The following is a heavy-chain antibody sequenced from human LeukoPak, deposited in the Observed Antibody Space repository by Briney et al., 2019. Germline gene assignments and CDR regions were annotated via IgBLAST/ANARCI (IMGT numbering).Heavy chain of an antibody. CDR1: GYTFTSYG. Sequence: ASVKVSCKASGYTFTSYGISCVRQAPGQGLEWMGWISVYNGNTNYAQKLQGRVTMTTDTSTSTAYMELRSLRSDDTAIYYCARDQVAAAGPYYFENWGQGTRVTVSS. J-gene: IGHJ4*02. CDR3: ARDQVAAAGPYYFEN. D-gene: IGHD6-13*01. V-gene: IGHV1-18*01. CDR2: ISVYNGNT.